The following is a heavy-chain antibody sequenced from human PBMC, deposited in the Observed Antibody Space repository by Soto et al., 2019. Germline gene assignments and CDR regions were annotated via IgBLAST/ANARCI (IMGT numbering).Heavy chain of an antibody. CDR2: IYYSGST. Sequence: PSETLSLTCTVSGGSISSGDYYWSWIRQPPGKGLEWIGYIYYSGSTYYNPSLKSRVTISVDTSKNQFSLKLSSVTAADTAVYYCASGSYHYDSSGYHHNWGQGTLVTVSS. D-gene: IGHD3-22*01. CDR1: GGSISSGDYY. V-gene: IGHV4-30-4*01. CDR3: ASGSYHYDSSGYHHN. J-gene: IGHJ4*02.